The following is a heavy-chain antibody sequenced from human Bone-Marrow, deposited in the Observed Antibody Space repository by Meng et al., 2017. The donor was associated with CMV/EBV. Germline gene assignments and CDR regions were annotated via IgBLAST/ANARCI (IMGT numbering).Heavy chain of an antibody. CDR2: IYWDDDK. V-gene: IGHV2-5*02. CDR1: GFSLSTSGVG. J-gene: IGHJ4*02. Sequence: IPLTDSVPTSVKPTQTLTLTFTFSGFSLSTSGVGVGWIRQPPGKALEWLALIYWDDDKRYSPSLKSRLTITKDTSKNQVVLTMTNMDPVDTATYYCAHNSIRVYFDYWGQGTLVTVSS. CDR3: AHNSIRVYFDY. D-gene: IGHD2/OR15-2a*01.